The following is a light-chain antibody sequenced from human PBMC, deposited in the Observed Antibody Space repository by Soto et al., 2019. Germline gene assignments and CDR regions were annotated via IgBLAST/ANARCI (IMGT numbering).Light chain of an antibody. CDR3: SSYVASNTLV. Sequence: TQPPSASGSPGQSVAISCTGTTSDVGGYNYVSWYQQHPGKAPKLIIYEVTKRPSGVPDRFSGSKSGNTASLTVSGLQGEDEADYYCSSYVASNTLVFGGGTKLTVL. V-gene: IGLV2-8*01. J-gene: IGLJ2*01. CDR1: TSDVGGYNY. CDR2: EVT.